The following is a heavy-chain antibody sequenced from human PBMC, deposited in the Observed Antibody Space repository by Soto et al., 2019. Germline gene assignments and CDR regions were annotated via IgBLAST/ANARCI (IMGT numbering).Heavy chain of an antibody. CDR1: GCTVGGYT. V-gene: IGHV3-43*01. J-gene: IGHJ4*02. Sequence: PGGSRRLSCAASGCTVGGYTMHWVRQTREEGLEWVSLISWDGVLRFYADSVEGRFTIPRDNSKNSLYLQMSSLRTEDTALYYSAKHTKGRRSSRFYSDHWGQGTQVTVS. CDR3: AKHTKGRRSSRFYSDH. CDR2: ISWDGVLR. D-gene: IGHD3-22*01.